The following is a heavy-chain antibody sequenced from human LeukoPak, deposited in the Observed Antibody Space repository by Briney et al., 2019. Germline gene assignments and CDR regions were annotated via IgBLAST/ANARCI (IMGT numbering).Heavy chain of an antibody. CDR3: AGVVKPYYYYGMDV. CDR1: GGSFSGYY. D-gene: IGHD3-10*01. CDR2: INHSGST. J-gene: IGHJ6*02. V-gene: IGHV4-34*01. Sequence: PSETLSLTCAVYGGSFSGYYWSWIRQPPGKGLDWIGEINHSGSTNYNPSLKSRVTISVDTSKNQFSLKLSSVTAADTAVYYCAGVVKPYYYYGMDVWGQGTTVTVSS.